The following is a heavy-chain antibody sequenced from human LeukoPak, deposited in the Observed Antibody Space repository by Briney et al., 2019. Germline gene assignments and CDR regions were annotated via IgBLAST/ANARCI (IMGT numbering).Heavy chain of an antibody. CDR1: GFTFSRYW. Sequence: GGSLRLSCAASGFTFSRYWMSWVRQAPGKGREWVANIKRDGSEKYYVDSVKGRFTISRDNAKISLYLQMNSLRAEDTAVYYCARAETSYSSGVYWGQGTLVTVSS. CDR2: IKRDGSEK. D-gene: IGHD6-25*01. J-gene: IGHJ4*02. CDR3: ARAETSYSSGVY. V-gene: IGHV3-7*01.